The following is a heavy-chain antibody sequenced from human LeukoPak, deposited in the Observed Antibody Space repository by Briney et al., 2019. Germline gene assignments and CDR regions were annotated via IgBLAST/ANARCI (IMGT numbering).Heavy chain of an antibody. V-gene: IGHV3-7*01. D-gene: IGHD3-22*01. CDR2: IKQDGSEK. J-gene: IGHJ4*02. Sequence: GGSLRLSCAASGFTFSSYWMSWVRQAPGKGLEWVANIKQDGSEKYYVDSVKGRFTISRDNAKNSLYLQMNSLRAEDTAVYYCARVGSSGRYYFDYWGQGTLVTVSS. CDR3: ARVGSSGRYYFDY. CDR1: GFTFSSYW.